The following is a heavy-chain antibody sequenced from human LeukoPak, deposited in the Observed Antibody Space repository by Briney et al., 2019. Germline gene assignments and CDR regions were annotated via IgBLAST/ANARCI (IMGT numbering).Heavy chain of an antibody. Sequence: PGGSLRLSCAASGFTFSGYSMNWVRQAPGKGLEWVTYISSSGTIYYTESVKGGFTISRDNTRNSLYQQKNSRRTEDSAVFYCADYIKGRFTISRDNAQNSLYLQMNSLRAEDTAVYYCARDGSRYCSSTSCYIYYYYYMDVWGKGTTVTVSS. J-gene: IGHJ6*03. CDR3: ADYIKGRFTISRDNAQNSLYLQMNSLRAEDTAVYYCARDGSRYCSSTSCYIYYYYYMDV. D-gene: IGHD3-10*01. CDR1: GFTFSGYS. CDR2: ISSSGTI. V-gene: IGHV3-48*01.